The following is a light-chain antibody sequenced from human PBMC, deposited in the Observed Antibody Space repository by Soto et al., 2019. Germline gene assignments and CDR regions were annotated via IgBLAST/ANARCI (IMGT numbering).Light chain of an antibody. CDR2: GAS. J-gene: IGKJ5*01. CDR3: EQYNNWFSIT. Sequence: EIVLTQSPGTLSLSPGERATLTCRSSQSVSSSHLAWYQQRLSQAPRLLILGASSRATGIPDRFSGSGSGTDFTLTISRLEPEDFAVYYCEQYNNWFSITFGQGTRLEIK. V-gene: IGKV3-20*01. CDR1: QSVSSSH.